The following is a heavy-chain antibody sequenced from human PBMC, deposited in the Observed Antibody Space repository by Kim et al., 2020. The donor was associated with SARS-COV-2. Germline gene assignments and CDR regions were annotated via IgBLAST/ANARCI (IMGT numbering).Heavy chain of an antibody. CDR1: GYTFTSYA. V-gene: IGHV1-3*01. D-gene: IGHD6-13*01. Sequence: ASVKVSCKASGYTFTSYAMHWVRQAPGQRLEWMGWINAGNGNTKYSQKFQGRVTITRDTSASTAYMELSSLRSEDTAVYYCALYRIAAAVHYYYYGMDVWGQGTTVTVAS. J-gene: IGHJ6*02. CDR3: ALYRIAAAVHYYYYGMDV. CDR2: INAGNGNT.